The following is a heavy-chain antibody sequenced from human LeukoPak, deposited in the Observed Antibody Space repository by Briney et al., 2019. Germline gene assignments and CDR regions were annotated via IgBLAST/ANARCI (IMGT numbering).Heavy chain of an antibody. V-gene: IGHV4-39*01. CDR3: ARIDGGHHLSPFDY. J-gene: IGHJ4*02. D-gene: IGHD4-23*01. CDR1: GGSLSSYY. CDR2: FYYSGST. Sequence: SETLSLSCTVFGGSLSSYYWGWIRQPPGKGLEWIGSFYYSGSTYYNPSLKSRVTISVDTSKNQFSLKLSSVTAADTAIYYCARIDGGHHLSPFDYWGQGTLVTVSS.